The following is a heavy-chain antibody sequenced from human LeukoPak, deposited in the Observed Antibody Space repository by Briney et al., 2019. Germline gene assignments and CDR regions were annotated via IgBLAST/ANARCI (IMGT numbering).Heavy chain of an antibody. Sequence: PGGSLRLSCAASGFTFSSYAMSWVRQAPGKGLEGVSAISGSGGSTYYADSVKGRFIISRDNSKNTLYLQMNSLRAEDTAVYYCAKDDGSGKYYFDYWGQGTLVTVSS. CDR3: AKDDGSGKYYFDY. CDR2: ISGSGGST. CDR1: GFTFSSYA. V-gene: IGHV3-23*01. D-gene: IGHD3-10*01. J-gene: IGHJ4*02.